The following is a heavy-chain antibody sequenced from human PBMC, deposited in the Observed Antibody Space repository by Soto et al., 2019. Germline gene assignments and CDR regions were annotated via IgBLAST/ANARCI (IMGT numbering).Heavy chain of an antibody. CDR3: ARGWADILTGYYTTSGGMDV. CDR2: IYYSGST. V-gene: IGHV4-59*01. Sequence: PSETLSLTCTVSGGSISSYYCIFIRHPPFKGLEWIVYIYYSGSTNYNPSLKSRVTISVDTSKNQFSLKLSSVTAADTAVYYCARGWADILTGYYTTSGGMDVWGQGTTVTVSS. D-gene: IGHD3-9*01. J-gene: IGHJ6*02. CDR1: GGSISSYY.